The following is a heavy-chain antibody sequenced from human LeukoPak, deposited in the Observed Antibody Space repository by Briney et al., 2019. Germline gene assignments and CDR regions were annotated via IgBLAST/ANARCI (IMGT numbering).Heavy chain of an antibody. V-gene: IGHV3-21*01. J-gene: IGHJ4*02. CDR1: GFTFSSYG. CDR3: TRDLSATARAYDY. Sequence: PGGSLRLSCAASGFTFSSYGMHWVRQAPGKGLEWVSFIDISGTYITYADSVKGRFTVSRDNAKNSLYLQMNSLRAEDTAVYYCTRDLSATARAYDYWGQGTLVTVSS. CDR2: IDISGTYI. D-gene: IGHD1-26*01.